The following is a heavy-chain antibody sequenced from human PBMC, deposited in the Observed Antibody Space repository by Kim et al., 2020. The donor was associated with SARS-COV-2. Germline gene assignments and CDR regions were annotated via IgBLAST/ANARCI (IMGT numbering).Heavy chain of an antibody. CDR2: ISGDGGST. CDR1: GFTFDDYA. D-gene: IGHD2-2*01. CDR3: AKDLVPAAMYYYYGMDV. J-gene: IGHJ6*02. Sequence: GGSLRLSCAASGFTFDDYAMHWVRQAPGKGLEWVSLISGDGGSTYYADSVKGRFTISRDNSKNSLYLQMNSLRTEDTALYYCAKDLVPAAMYYYYGMDVWGQGTTVTVSS. V-gene: IGHV3-43*02.